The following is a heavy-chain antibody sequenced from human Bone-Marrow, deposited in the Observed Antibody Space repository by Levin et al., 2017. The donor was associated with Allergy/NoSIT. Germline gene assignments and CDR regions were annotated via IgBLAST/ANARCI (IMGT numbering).Heavy chain of an antibody. D-gene: IGHD3-16*01. J-gene: IGHJ6*02. V-gene: IGHV3-9*01. Sequence: PGGSLRLSCAASGFRFDAYAMHWVRQVPGKGLEWVSYISLNSASITYADSVNGRFTISRDNAKNSLYLQMNSLRPEDTALYYCAREIGNYGDNYYYGLDVWGQGTTVTVSS. CDR3: AREIGNYGDNYYYGLDV. CDR2: ISLNSASI. CDR1: GFRFDAYA.